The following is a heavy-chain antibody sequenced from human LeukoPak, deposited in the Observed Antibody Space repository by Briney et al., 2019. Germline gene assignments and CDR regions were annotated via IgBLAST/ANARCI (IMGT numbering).Heavy chain of an antibody. V-gene: IGHV1-69*05. D-gene: IGHD3-10*01. Sequence: GASVKVSCKASGGTFSSYAISWVRQAPGQGLEWMGGIIPIFGTANYAQEFQGRVTITTDESTSTAYMELSSLRSEDTAVYYCAMGYYYGSGSYSDDAFDIWGQGTMVTVSS. CDR2: IIPIFGTA. CDR1: GGTFSSYA. J-gene: IGHJ3*02. CDR3: AMGYYYGSGSYSDDAFDI.